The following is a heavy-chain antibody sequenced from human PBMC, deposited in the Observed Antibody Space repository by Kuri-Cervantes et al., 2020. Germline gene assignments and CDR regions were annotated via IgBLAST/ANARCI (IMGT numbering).Heavy chain of an antibody. J-gene: IGHJ4*02. CDR1: GSTFSSYW. CDR3: ATGVGATGY. CDR2: ISYDGSNK. D-gene: IGHD1-26*01. Sequence: GESLKISCAASGSTFSSYWMSWVRQAPGKGLEWVAVISYDGSNKYYADSVKGRFTISRDNSKNTLYLQMNSLRAEDTAVYYCATGVGATGYWGQGTLVTVSS. V-gene: IGHV3-30*03.